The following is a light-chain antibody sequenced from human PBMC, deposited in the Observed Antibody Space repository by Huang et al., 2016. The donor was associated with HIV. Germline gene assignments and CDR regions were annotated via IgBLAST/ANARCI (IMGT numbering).Light chain of an antibody. V-gene: IGKV3-11*01. J-gene: IGKJ3*01. CDR2: DAS. Sequence: EIVLTQSPATLSLSPGGRATLSCRASQSVSSYLVWYQQKPDQAPRLLIYDASNRATGVPARFGGSGSVTDFTPTISSLEPEDSAIYYCQQRSIWPPFTFGPGTKVEI. CDR1: QSVSSY. CDR3: QQRSIWPPFT.